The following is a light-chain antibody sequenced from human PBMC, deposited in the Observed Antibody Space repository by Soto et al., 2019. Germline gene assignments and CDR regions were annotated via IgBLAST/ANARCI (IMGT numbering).Light chain of an antibody. V-gene: IGKV1-39*01. J-gene: IGKJ5*01. CDR3: QQNYSPPPIT. Sequence: DIQMTQSPSSLPASVGDRVTITCRASQSITRFLNWYQQKPGKAPKLLIYAASSLQSGVPSRFSGSGSGTDFTLTISSLQPEDFATYYCQQNYSPPPITFGQGTRLEIK. CDR2: AAS. CDR1: QSITRF.